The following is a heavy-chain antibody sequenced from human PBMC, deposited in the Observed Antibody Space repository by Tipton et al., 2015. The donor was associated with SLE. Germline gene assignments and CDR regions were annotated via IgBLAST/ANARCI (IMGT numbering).Heavy chain of an antibody. CDR1: GFMVSSYA. V-gene: IGHV3-23*01. CDR3: ARDHIVATVDY. D-gene: IGHD5-12*01. J-gene: IGHJ4*02. CDR2: ISGGGDST. Sequence: SLRLSCAASGFMVSSYAMRWVRQAPGKGLEWVSVISGGGDSTSYADSVRGRFTVSRDNSKNTLYLQMNSLRAEDTSVYYCARDHIVATVDYWGQGTLVTVSS.